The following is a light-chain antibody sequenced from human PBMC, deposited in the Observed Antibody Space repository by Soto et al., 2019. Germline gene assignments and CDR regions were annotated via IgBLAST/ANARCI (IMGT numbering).Light chain of an antibody. J-gene: IGLJ2*01. CDR2: DVS. CDR1: NSDVGGYNY. V-gene: IGLV2-14*01. Sequence: QSALTQPASVSGSPGQSITISCTGTNSDVGGYNYVSWYQQHPGKAPKLMIYDVSDRPSGISNRFSGSKSGNTASLTISGLQAEDEADYYCSSYTRSSTLYVVFGGGTKHTV. CDR3: SSYTRSSTLYVV.